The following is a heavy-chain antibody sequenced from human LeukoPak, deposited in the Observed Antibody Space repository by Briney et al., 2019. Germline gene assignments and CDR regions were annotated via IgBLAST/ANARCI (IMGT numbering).Heavy chain of an antibody. D-gene: IGHD1-26*01. CDR2: ISSSGSTM. CDR1: GFTFSSYE. J-gene: IGHJ6*02. V-gene: IGHV3-48*03. Sequence: PGGSLRLSCAASGFTFSSYEMNWVRQAPGKGLEWVSYISSSGSTMYYADSVKGRFTISRDNAKNSLYLQMNSLRAEDTAAYYCAREELLNGMDVWGQGTTVTVSS. CDR3: AREELLNGMDV.